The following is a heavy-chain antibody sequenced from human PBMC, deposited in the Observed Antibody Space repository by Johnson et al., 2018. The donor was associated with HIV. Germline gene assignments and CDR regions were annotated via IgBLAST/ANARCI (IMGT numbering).Heavy chain of an antibody. V-gene: IGHV3-30*04. CDR2: IGYDGRDK. D-gene: IGHD6-6*01. J-gene: IGHJ3*02. CDR3: ARVGQKLVPVPRGAFDI. Sequence: QVQLVESGGGLVQPGGSLRLSCAASGFTFSSYAMSWVRQAPGKGLEWVAVIGYDGRDKYYADSVKGRFTISRDNSKNTLYLQMNSLSAEDTAVYYCARVGQKLVPVPRGAFDIWGQGTMVTVSS. CDR1: GFTFSSYA.